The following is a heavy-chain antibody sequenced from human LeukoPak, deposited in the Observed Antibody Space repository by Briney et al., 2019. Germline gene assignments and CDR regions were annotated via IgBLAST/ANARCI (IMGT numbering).Heavy chain of an antibody. CDR3: ARGYVRTARKEGGSGSYSKVVRQFPYYFDY. J-gene: IGHJ4*02. Sequence: SSETLSLTCAVYGGSFSGYYWSWIRQPPGKGLEWIGEINHSASTNYNPSLKSRVTISVDTSKNQFSLKLSSVTAADTAVYYCARGYVRTARKEGGSGSYSKVVRQFPYYFDYWGQGTLVTVSS. V-gene: IGHV4-34*01. CDR2: INHSAST. D-gene: IGHD3-10*01. CDR1: GGSFSGYY.